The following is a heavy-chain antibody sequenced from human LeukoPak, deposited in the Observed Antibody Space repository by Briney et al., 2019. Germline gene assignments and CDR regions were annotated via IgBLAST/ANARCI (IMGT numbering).Heavy chain of an antibody. CDR1: GFTFSSYG. Sequence: GGSLRLSCAASGFTFSSYGMSWVRQAPGKGLEWVSAISGSGGSTYYADSVKGRFTISRDNSKNTLYLQMNSLRAEDTAVYYCAKDLGTGHRSYYDFWSGSLRWFDPWGQGTLVTVSS. V-gene: IGHV3-23*01. CDR2: ISGSGGST. CDR3: AKDLGTGHRSYYDFWSGSLRWFDP. D-gene: IGHD3-3*01. J-gene: IGHJ5*02.